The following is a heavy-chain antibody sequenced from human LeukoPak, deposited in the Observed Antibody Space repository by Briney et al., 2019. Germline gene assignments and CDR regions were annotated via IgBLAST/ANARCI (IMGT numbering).Heavy chain of an antibody. CDR1: GYTFTTYG. J-gene: IGHJ5*02. CDR3: AGDLKRSRARWENLGFDP. Sequence: ASVKVSCKASGYTFTTYGISWVRQAPGQGLEWMGWISTYNGNTNYAQKLQGRVAMTTDTSTSTVYMELRSLRSDDTAVYYCAGDLKRSRARWENLGFDPWGQGSLVTVSS. D-gene: IGHD1-26*01. V-gene: IGHV1-18*01. CDR2: ISTYNGNT.